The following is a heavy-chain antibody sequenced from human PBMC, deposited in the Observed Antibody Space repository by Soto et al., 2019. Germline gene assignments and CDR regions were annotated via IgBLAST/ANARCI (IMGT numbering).Heavy chain of an antibody. CDR2: ISGSGDNT. Sequence: EVQLLESGGGLVQPGGSLRLSCAVSRFTFSSYPMSWVRQAPGKGLEWVAAISGSGDNTYYADSVRGRFTVSRDNSKKTLYLQMNSVGVADTAVYYCAKDSETSGWSPFDSWGQGTLVTVSS. J-gene: IGHJ4*02. CDR1: RFTFSSYP. CDR3: AKDSETSGWSPFDS. V-gene: IGHV3-23*01. D-gene: IGHD6-19*01.